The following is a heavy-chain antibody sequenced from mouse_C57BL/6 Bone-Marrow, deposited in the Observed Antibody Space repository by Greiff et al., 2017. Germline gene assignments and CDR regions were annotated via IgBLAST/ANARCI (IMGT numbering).Heavy chain of an antibody. J-gene: IGHJ2*01. CDR3: ATHYYYGSSYEDY. CDR2: INPGSGGT. V-gene: IGHV1-54*01. Sequence: QVQLQQSGAELVRPGTSVKVSCKASGYAFTNYLIEWVKQRPGQGLEWIGVINPGSGGTNYNEKFKGKATLTADKASSTAYMQLSSLTSEDSAVYFCATHYYYGSSYEDYWCQGTTLTVSS. D-gene: IGHD1-1*01. CDR1: GYAFTNYL.